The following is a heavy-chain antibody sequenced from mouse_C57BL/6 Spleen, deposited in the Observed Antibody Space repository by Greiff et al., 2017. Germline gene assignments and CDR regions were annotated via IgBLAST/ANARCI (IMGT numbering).Heavy chain of an antibody. Sequence: QVQLQQPGAELVKPGASVKLSCKASGYTFTSYWMHWVKQRPGQGLEWIGMIHPNSGSTNYNEKFKSKATLTVDKSSSTAYMQLSSLTSEDSAVYYCARSPLVRYWYGGDWGQSTTVAVAS. CDR2: IHPNSGST. D-gene: IGHD1-1*01. CDR3: ARSPLVRYWYGGD. J-gene: IGHJ2*01. CDR1: GYTFTSYW. V-gene: IGHV1-64*01.